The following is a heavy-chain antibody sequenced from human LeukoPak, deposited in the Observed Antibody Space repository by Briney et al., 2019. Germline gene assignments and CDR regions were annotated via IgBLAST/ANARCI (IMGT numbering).Heavy chain of an antibody. CDR3: ARDEDHDSRLDY. V-gene: IGHV1-69*01. J-gene: IGHJ4*02. D-gene: IGHD3-22*01. Sequence: SVKVSCKASGGTFSSYAISWVRQAPGQGLEWMGGIIHIFGTANYAQKFQGRVTITADESTSTAYMELSSLRSEDTAVYYCARDEDHDSRLDYWGQGTLVTVSS. CDR2: IIHIFGTA. CDR1: GGTFSSYA.